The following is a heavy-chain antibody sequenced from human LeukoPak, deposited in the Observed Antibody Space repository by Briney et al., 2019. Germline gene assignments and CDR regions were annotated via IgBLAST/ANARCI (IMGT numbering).Heavy chain of an antibody. J-gene: IGHJ5*02. CDR1: GGSFSGYY. CDR2: INHSGST. Sequence: SETLSLTCAVYGGSFSGYYWSWIRQPPGKGLEWIGEINHSGSTNYNPSLKSRVTISVDTSKNQFSLKLSSVTAADTAVYYCARLPGIAVAGTNWFDPWGQGTLVTVSS. D-gene: IGHD6-19*01. V-gene: IGHV4-34*01. CDR3: ARLPGIAVAGTNWFDP.